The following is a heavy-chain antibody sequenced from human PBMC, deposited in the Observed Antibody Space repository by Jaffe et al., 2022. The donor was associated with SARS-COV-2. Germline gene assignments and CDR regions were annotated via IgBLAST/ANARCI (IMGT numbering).Heavy chain of an antibody. D-gene: IGHD3-16*01. Sequence: QITLKESGPAQVKPTQTLTLTCTLSGFSLSSSDSGVGVGWIRQSPGKALEWLALIYWDDDKRYSPSLNSRLTITKDISRNQVVLTMTNMDPVDTATYYCAHRGLIRGHRIFDYWGQGVLVTVSS. CDR1: GFSLSSSDSGVG. CDR3: AHRGLIRGHRIFDY. CDR2: IYWDDDK. V-gene: IGHV2-5*02. J-gene: IGHJ4*02.